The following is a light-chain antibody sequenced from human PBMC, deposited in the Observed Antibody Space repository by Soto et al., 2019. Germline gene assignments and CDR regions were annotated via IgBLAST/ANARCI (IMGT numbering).Light chain of an antibody. CDR1: SSDVGGYNY. Sequence: SVLTQPASVSGSPGQSITISCTGTSSDVGGYNYVSWYQQHPGKAPKLMIYDVSNRPSGVSNRFSGSKSGNTASLTISGLQAEDEADYYCSSYTRSSSYVFGTGTKVTV. CDR3: SSYTRSSSYV. CDR2: DVS. V-gene: IGLV2-14*01. J-gene: IGLJ1*01.